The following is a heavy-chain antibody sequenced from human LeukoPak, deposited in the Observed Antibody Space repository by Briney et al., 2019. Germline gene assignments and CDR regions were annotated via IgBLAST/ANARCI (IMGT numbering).Heavy chain of an antibody. CDR2: ISGYNGNT. D-gene: IGHD6-19*01. Sequence: ASVKVSCKASGYTFTTHGLSWVRQAPGQGPGWMGRISGYNGNTNYAQEFQGRVTMTTDTSTNTAYMELRSLRSGDTAVYYCAMWAGIAEAGFEGPFDYWGQGTLVTVSS. V-gene: IGHV1-18*01. CDR3: AMWAGIAEAGFEGPFDY. J-gene: IGHJ4*02. CDR1: GYTFTTHG.